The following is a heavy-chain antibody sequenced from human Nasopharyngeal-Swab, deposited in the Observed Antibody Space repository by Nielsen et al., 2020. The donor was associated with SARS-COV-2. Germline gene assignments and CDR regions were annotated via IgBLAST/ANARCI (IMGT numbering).Heavy chain of an antibody. J-gene: IGHJ6*02. CDR2: ISGSDHTT. V-gene: IGHV3-23*01. CDR3: AKDRDSGDDSDDYYHYYGMDV. Sequence: GGSLRLSCAASGFTFSSYWMSWVRQAPGKGLEWVSVISGSDHTTYYADSVKGRFTISRDNSKNTVNLQMNSLRVEDTAIYYCAKDRDSGDDSDDYYHYYGMDVWGQGTTVTVFS. D-gene: IGHD5-12*01. CDR1: GFTFSSYW.